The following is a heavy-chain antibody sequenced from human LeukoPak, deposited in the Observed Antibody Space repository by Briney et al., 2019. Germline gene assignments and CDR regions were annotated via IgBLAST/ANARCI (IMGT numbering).Heavy chain of an antibody. Sequence: GSLRLSCVASGFTFSDYYMSWIRQAPGKGLEWVSYISSSGSTIYYADSVKGRFTISRDNAKNSLYLQMNSLRAEDTAVYYCARDTPDYYDSSGSGLDYWGQGTLVTVSS. D-gene: IGHD3-22*01. J-gene: IGHJ4*02. CDR2: ISSSGSTI. CDR3: ARDTPDYYDSSGSGLDY. V-gene: IGHV3-11*01. CDR1: GFTFSDYY.